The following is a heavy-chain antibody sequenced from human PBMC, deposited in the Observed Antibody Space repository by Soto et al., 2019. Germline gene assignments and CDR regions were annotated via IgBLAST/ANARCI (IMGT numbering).Heavy chain of an antibody. CDR1: GGSISSGGYY. D-gene: IGHD6-13*01. J-gene: IGHJ5*02. CDR3: ARDQGVAAAGITWFDP. CDR2: IYYSGST. Sequence: SETLSLTCTVSGGSISSGGYYWSWIRQHPGKGLEWIGYIYYSGSTYYNPSLKSRVTMSVDTSKNQFSLRLMSLTAADTAVYYCARDQGVAAAGITWFDPWGQGSLVTVSS. V-gene: IGHV4-31*03.